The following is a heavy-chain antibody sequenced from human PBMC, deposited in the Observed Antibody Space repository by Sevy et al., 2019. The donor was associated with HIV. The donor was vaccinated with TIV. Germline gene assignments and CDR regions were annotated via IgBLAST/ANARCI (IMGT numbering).Heavy chain of an antibody. CDR3: ARGYYDLWSGYYRRDAFDS. Sequence: ASVKVSCKASGYTFTSYGISWVRQAPGQGLEWMGWISAYNGDTNYAQKLQGRVTMTTDTSTSTAYMELTSLRSDDTAVYFCARGYYDLWSGYYRRDAFDSWGQGTRVTVSS. D-gene: IGHD3-3*01. CDR1: GYTFTSYG. V-gene: IGHV1-18*01. CDR2: ISAYNGDT. J-gene: IGHJ3*02.